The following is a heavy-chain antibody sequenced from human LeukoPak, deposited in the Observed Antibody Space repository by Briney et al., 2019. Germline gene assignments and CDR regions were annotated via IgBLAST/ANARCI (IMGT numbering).Heavy chain of an antibody. V-gene: IGHV4-59*12. D-gene: IGHD4-17*01. CDR2: IYYSGST. J-gene: IGHJ4*02. CDR1: GGSISSYY. CDR3: ARDTELHDYGDYALDY. Sequence: SETLSLTCTVSGGSISSYYWSWIRQPPGKGLEWIGYIYYSGSTYYNPSLKSRVTISVDTSKNQFSLKLSSVTAADTAVYYCARDTELHDYGDYALDYWGQGTLVTVSS.